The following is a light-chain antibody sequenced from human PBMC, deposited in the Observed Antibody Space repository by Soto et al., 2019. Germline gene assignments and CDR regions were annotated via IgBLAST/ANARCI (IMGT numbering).Light chain of an antibody. CDR1: QGISTW. V-gene: IGKV1-12*01. J-gene: IGKJ3*01. CDR2: AAS. CDR3: LSADTFPRT. Sequence: DIQLTQSPSSVSASVGDRVTITWRASQGISTWLAWYQLKPGKAPKLLIYAASRLQSGVPSRFSGSGSGTDVTLTIRSLQPDDFATYYCLSADTFPRTFGPGTKVEIK.